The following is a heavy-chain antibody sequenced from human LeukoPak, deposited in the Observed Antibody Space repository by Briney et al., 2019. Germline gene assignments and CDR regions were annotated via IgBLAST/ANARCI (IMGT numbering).Heavy chain of an antibody. CDR1: GVTPSNYC. CDR3: AKRGVVIRVILVAFHKEAYYFDS. CDR2: ISGSGGKP. D-gene: IGHD3-22*01. V-gene: IGHV3-23*01. Sequence: QSGGSLRLSCAVSGVTPSNYCMSWVRQAPGKGLEWVAGISGSGGKPNYADSVNGRFTISRDNPKNTLYLQMNSLRAEDTGVYFCAKRGVVIRVILVAFHKEAYYFDSWGQGALVTVSS. J-gene: IGHJ4*02.